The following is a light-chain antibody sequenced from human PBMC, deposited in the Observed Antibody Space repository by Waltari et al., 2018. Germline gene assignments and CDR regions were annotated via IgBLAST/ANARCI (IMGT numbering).Light chain of an antibody. V-gene: IGKV4-1*01. CDR3: QQYYSTRT. J-gene: IGKJ1*01. Sequence: DIVMTQSPDSLAVSLGERATINCKSSQSVLYSSNNKNYLAWYQKKPVQPPKLLIYWASTRESGVPDRFSGSGSGTDFTLTISSLQAEDVAVYYCQQYYSTRTFGQGTKVEIK. CDR1: QSVLYSSNNKNY. CDR2: WAS.